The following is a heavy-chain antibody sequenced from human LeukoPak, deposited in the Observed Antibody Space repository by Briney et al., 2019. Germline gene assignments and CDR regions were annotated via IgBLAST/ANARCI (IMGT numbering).Heavy chain of an antibody. D-gene: IGHD6-19*01. Sequence: SGGSLRLSCVASGFTFRTYWMHWVRQAPGKGLVWVSRISSDGSSTNYADSVKGRFTISRDNAKDTMYLQMNSLRAEDTAVYYCARGTVAGTVRRAYYFDYWGRGTLVTISS. CDR1: GFTFRTYW. CDR2: ISSDGSST. CDR3: ARGTVAGTVRRAYYFDY. V-gene: IGHV3-74*01. J-gene: IGHJ4*02.